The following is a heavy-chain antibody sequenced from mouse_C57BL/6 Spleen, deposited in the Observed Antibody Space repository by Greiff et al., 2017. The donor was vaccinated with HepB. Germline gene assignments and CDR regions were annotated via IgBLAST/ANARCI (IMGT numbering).Heavy chain of an antibody. V-gene: IGHV1-55*01. CDR3: ARCGYDYDEDYAMDY. D-gene: IGHD2-4*01. CDR2: IYPGSGST. J-gene: IGHJ4*01. CDR1: GYTFTSYW. Sequence: QVQLQQPGAELVKPGASVKMSCKASGYTFTSYWITWVKQRPGQGLEWIGDIYPGSGSTNYNEKFKSKATLTVDTSSSTAYMQLSSLTSEDSAVYYCARCGYDYDEDYAMDYWGQGTSVTVSS.